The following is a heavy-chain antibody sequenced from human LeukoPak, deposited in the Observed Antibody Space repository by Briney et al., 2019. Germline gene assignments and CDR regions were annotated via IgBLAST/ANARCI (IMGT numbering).Heavy chain of an antibody. D-gene: IGHD5-24*01. CDR2: INPSGGST. CDR3: ARDLKRWLQSDAFDI. CDR1: GYTFTSYY. J-gene: IGHJ3*02. Sequence: GASVKVSCKASGYTFTSYYMHWVRQAPGQGLEWMGIINPSGGSTSYAQKFQSRVTMTRDTSTSTVYMELSSLRSEDTAVYYCARDLKRWLQSDAFDIWGQGTMVTVSS. V-gene: IGHV1-46*03.